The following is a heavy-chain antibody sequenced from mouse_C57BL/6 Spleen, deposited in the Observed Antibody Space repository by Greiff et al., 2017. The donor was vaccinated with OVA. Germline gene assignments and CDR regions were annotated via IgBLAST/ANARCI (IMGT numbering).Heavy chain of an antibody. V-gene: IGHV1-82*01. J-gene: IGHJ2*01. D-gene: IGHD3-3*01. CDR3: ARTGTDY. Sequence: VQLQQSGPELVKPGASVKISCKASGYAFSSSWMNWVKQRPGKGLEWIGRIYPGDGDTNYNGKFKGKATLTADKSSSTAYMQLSSLTSEDSAVYFCARTGTDYWGQGTTLTVSS. CDR1: GYAFSSSW. CDR2: IYPGDGDT.